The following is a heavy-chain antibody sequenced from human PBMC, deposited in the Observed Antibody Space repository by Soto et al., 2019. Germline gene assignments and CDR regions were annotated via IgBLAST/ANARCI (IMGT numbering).Heavy chain of an antibody. CDR3: ARVHADYGGNFSSFDY. D-gene: IGHD4-17*01. CDR2: ISSSSSYI. Sequence: GGSLRLSCAASGFTFSSYSMNWVRQAPGKGLEWVSSISSSSSYIYYADSVKGRFTISRDNAKNSLYLQMNSLRAEDTAVYYCARVHADYGGNFSSFDYWGQGTLVTVSS. V-gene: IGHV3-21*01. J-gene: IGHJ4*02. CDR1: GFTFSSYS.